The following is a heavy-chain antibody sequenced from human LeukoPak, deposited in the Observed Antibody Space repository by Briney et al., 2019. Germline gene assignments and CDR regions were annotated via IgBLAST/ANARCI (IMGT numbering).Heavy chain of an antibody. D-gene: IGHD2-21*02. CDR2: ISYDGSNK. CDR3: ARDDGGDFNDAFDI. Sequence: GGSLGLSCAASGFTFSSYGMHWVRQAPGKGLERVAVISYDGSNKYYADSVKGRFTISRDNSKNTLYLQMNSLRAEDTAVYYCARDDGGDFNDAFDIWGQGTLVTVSS. V-gene: IGHV3-30*03. J-gene: IGHJ3*02. CDR1: GFTFSSYG.